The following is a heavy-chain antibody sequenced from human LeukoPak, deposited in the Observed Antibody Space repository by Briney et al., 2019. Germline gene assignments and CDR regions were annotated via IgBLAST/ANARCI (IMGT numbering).Heavy chain of an antibody. CDR1: GFSFSSYG. CDR2: VWNGGSNQ. Sequence: GGSLRLSCAASGFSFSSYGMHWVRQAPGKGLEWVAVVWNGGSNQYYADSVKGRFTISRDNSKNTLHLQMNTLRAEDTALYYCARSLSGYSYGPGKEYYFDYWGQGTLVTVSS. V-gene: IGHV3-33*08. J-gene: IGHJ4*02. D-gene: IGHD5-18*01. CDR3: ARSLSGYSYGPGKEYYFDY.